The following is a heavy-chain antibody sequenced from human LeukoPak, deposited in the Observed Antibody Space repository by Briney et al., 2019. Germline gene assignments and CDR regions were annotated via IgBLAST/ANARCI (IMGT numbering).Heavy chain of an antibody. Sequence: SETLSLTCTVSNGPITSTKWWSWVRQPPGKGLAWIGEISHTGSTNYNPSFNSRVTMSLDKSKNQFSLNLKSVTAADTALYYRASISLVVVVTYGFDIWGRGTAVTVSA. CDR2: ISHTGST. V-gene: IGHV4-4*02. CDR1: NGPITSTKW. J-gene: IGHJ3*02. CDR3: ASISLVVVVTYGFDI. D-gene: IGHD2-21*01.